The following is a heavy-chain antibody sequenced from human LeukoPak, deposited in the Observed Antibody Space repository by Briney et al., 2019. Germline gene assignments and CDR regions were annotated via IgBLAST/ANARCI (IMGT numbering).Heavy chain of an antibody. D-gene: IGHD2-21*01. CDR1: GFTFSSYD. Sequence: PGGSLRLSCAASGFTFSSYDMNWVRQAPGKGLEWVSYISSSGSSIYYADSVKGRSTISRDNAKNSLYLQMNSLRAEDTAVYYCARGKHTLGGMDVWGKGTTVTISS. CDR3: ARGKHTLGGMDV. J-gene: IGHJ6*03. V-gene: IGHV3-48*03. CDR2: ISSSGSSI.